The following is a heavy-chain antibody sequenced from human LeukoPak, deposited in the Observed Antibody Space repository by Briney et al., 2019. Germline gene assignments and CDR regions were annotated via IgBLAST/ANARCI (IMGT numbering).Heavy chain of an antibody. J-gene: IGHJ6*02. CDR1: GFTFITYT. V-gene: IGHV3-48*02. CDR3: ARDGYYYYGMDV. CDR2: ISGGSGTI. Sequence: GGSLRLSCAASGFTFITYTMNWVRQAPGKGLEWVSYISGGSGTIYYADSVKGRFTIPRDNAKNSLYLQMNSLRDEDTAVYYCARDGYYYYGMDVWGQGTTVTVSS.